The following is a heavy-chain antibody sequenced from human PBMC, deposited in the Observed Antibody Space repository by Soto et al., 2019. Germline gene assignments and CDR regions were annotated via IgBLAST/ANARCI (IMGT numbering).Heavy chain of an antibody. CDR3: ARDPTVVVVPAASGGMDV. CDR2: INPNSGGT. J-gene: IGHJ6*02. D-gene: IGHD2-2*01. V-gene: IGHV1-2*04. CDR1: GYTFTGYY. Sequence: ASVKFSCKASGYTFTGYYMHWVRQAPGQGLEWMGWINPNSGGTNYAQKFQGWVTMTRDTSISTAYMELSRLRSDDTAVYYCARDPTVVVVPAASGGMDVWGQGTTVTVSS.